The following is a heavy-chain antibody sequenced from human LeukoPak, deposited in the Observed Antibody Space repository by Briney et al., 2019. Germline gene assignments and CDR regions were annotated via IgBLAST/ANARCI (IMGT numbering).Heavy chain of an antibody. J-gene: IGHJ6*02. CDR1: GFSLSTRGVG. V-gene: IGHV2-5*01. D-gene: IGHD6-13*01. CDR3: AHSYYTSAWSYSSGLSV. Sequence: SGPTLVNPTQTLTLTCTFSGFSLSTRGVGVVWIRQPPGKALEWLAVIYWNDDKRYSPSLKSRLTITKDTSQNQVVLIMTNMDPVDTAIYFCAHSYYTSAWSYSSGLSVWGQGTTVTVSS. CDR2: IYWNDDK.